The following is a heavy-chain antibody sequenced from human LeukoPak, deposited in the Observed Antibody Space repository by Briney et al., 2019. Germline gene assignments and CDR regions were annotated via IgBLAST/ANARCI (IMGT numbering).Heavy chain of an antibody. CDR2: IYNSGNT. V-gene: IGHV4-59*01. D-gene: IGHD3-22*01. Sequence: SETLSLTCSVSGASISRYYRSWIRQPPGKGLEWIGYIYNSGNTNYNPSLKSRVTISLDTSKNQFSLKLTSVTAADTAVYFCSRVGGRWLGPGSDYWGQGTLVTVSS. J-gene: IGHJ4*02. CDR1: GASISRYY. CDR3: SRVGGRWLGPGSDY.